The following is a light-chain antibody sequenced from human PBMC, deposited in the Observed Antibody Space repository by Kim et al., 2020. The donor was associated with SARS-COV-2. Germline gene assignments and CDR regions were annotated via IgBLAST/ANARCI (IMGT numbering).Light chain of an antibody. CDR3: ATWDSSLSAMI. Sequence: KVTISCSGISSNIGSNNNYVSWYQQYPGTVPKLLIYDNDNRPSGIPDRFSGSKSGTSATLDISGLQTGDEANYYCATWDSSLSAMIFGGGTQLTVL. J-gene: IGLJ2*01. CDR1: SSNIGSNNNY. V-gene: IGLV1-51*01. CDR2: DND.